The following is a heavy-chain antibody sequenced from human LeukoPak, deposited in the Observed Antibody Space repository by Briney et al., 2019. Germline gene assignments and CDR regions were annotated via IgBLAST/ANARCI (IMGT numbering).Heavy chain of an antibody. V-gene: IGHV3-48*03. CDR3: AELGITMIGGV. J-gene: IGHJ6*04. CDR2: ISSSGSTI. Sequence: GGSLRLSCAVSGFTFSSYWMTRVRQAPGKGLEWVSYISSSGSTIYYADSVKGRFTISRDNAKNSLYLQMNSLRAEDTAVYYCAELGITMIGGVWGKGTTVTISS. D-gene: IGHD3-10*02. CDR1: GFTFSSYW.